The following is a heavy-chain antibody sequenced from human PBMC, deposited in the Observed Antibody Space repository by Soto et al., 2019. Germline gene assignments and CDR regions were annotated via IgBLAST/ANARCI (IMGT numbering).Heavy chain of an antibody. CDR2: ISYDGSDV. CDR1: GFTFSDYG. Sequence: QVQLVESGGGVVQPGRSLRLSCAASGFTFSDYGMHWVRQAPGKGLEWVAVISYDGSDVYYAGSVKGRFTVSRDNSKNTLYLQMNSLRTEDTAVYYCATPRDGDDYFGLDVWGQGTTVTVSS. V-gene: IGHV3-30*03. J-gene: IGHJ6*02. CDR3: ATPRDGDDYFGLDV. D-gene: IGHD4-17*01.